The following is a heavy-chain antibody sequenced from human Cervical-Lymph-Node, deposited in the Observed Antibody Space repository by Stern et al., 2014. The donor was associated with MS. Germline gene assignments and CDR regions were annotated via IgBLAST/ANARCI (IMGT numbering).Heavy chain of an antibody. CDR2: IRTKPYGATS. Sequence: EVQLVQSGGGLVQPGRSLRLSCTGSGFTFADYAMSWFRQAPGKGLEWVGFIRTKPYGATSEYATSVKGRFTFSRDDSKSTVYLQMISLKTEDTAIYYCTRDHNDYGDLFDYWGQGTLVTVSP. V-gene: IGHV3-49*03. D-gene: IGHD4-17*01. J-gene: IGHJ4*02. CDR1: GFTFADYA. CDR3: TRDHNDYGDLFDY.